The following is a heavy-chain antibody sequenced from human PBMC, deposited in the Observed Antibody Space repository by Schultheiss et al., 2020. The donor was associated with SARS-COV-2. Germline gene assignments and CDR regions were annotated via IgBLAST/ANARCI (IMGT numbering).Heavy chain of an antibody. CDR3: VNVANWGYGVDY. V-gene: IGHV3-30*15. CDR1: GFTFSSYE. D-gene: IGHD7-27*01. Sequence: GGSLRLSCAASGFTFSSYEMNWVRQAPGKGLEWVAVISYDGSNKYYADSVKGRFTISRDNSKNTLYLQMSSLRAEDTAVYYCVNVANWGYGVDYWGQGTLVTVSS. CDR2: ISYDGSNK. J-gene: IGHJ4*02.